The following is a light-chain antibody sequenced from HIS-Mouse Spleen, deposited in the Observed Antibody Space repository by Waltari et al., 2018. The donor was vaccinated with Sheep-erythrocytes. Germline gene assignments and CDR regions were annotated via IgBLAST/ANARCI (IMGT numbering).Light chain of an antibody. CDR3: CSYAGSYNHV. Sequence: QSALTQPRSGSGAPGQSVTISCTGTSSYVGGYNYSSWYQQHPGKAPKLMIYDVSKRPSGVPDRFSGSKSGNTASLTISGLQAEDEADYYCCSYAGSYNHVFATGTKVTVL. J-gene: IGLJ1*01. CDR2: DVS. V-gene: IGLV2-11*01. CDR1: SSYVGGYNY.